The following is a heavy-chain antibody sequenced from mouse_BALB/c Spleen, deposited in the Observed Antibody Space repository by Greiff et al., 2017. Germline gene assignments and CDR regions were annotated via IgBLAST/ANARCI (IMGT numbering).Heavy chain of an antibody. V-gene: IGHV1S126*01. Sequence: QVQLKQSGPQLVRPGASVKISCKASGYSFTSYWMHWVKQRPGQGLEWIGMIDPSDSETRLNQKFKDKATLTVDKSSSTAYMELRSLTSEDSAVYYCAKFYDGYYEWFAYWGQGTLVTVSA. CDR3: AKFYDGYYEWFAY. CDR2: IDPSDSET. CDR1: GYSFTSYW. J-gene: IGHJ3*01. D-gene: IGHD2-3*01.